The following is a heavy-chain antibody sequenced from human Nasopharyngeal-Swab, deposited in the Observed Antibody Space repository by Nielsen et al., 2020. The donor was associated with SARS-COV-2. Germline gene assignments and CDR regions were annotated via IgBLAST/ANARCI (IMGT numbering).Heavy chain of an antibody. Sequence: SQTLSLPCAISGDSVSSSSADWNWIRQSPSRGLEWLGRTYYRSKWYNDYAVSVKSRITINPDTSKNQFSLHLNSVTPEDTAVYYCARARGAYGDYYYYYYTDVWGKGTTVTVSS. V-gene: IGHV6-1*01. CDR2: TYYRSKWYN. CDR1: GDSVSSSSAD. D-gene: IGHD4-17*01. J-gene: IGHJ6*03. CDR3: ARARGAYGDYYYYYYTDV.